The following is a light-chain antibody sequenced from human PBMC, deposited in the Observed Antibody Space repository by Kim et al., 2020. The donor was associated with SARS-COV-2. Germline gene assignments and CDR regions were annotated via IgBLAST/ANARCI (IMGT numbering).Light chain of an antibody. CDR1: RSVSSY. CDR3: QQRSNWLT. Sequence: SLYPGQRAPLSCRALRSVSSYLAWYQQKPAQAPRLLIYDASNRATGIPARFSGSGAGTDFTLTISSLEPEYCAVYYCQQRSNWLTFGEGTKVDIK. CDR2: DAS. V-gene: IGKV3-11*01. J-gene: IGKJ4*01.